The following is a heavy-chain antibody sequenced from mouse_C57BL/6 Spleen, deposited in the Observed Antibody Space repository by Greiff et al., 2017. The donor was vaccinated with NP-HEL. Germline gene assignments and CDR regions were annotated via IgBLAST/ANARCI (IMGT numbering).Heavy chain of an antibody. CDR2: IDPSDSYT. CDR3: ARRAGSKIDY. D-gene: IGHD1-1*01. Sequence: VQLQQPGAELVMPGASVKLSCKASGYTFTSYWMHWVKQRPGQGLEWIGEIDPSDSYTNYNQKFKGKSTLTVDKSSSTAYMQLSSLTSEDSAVYYCARRAGSKIDYWGQGTTLTVSS. CDR1: GYTFTSYW. J-gene: IGHJ2*01. V-gene: IGHV1-69*01.